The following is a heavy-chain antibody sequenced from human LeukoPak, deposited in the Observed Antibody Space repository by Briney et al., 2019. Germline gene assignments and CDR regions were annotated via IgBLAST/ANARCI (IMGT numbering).Heavy chain of an antibody. CDR3: ARDKSRTYGSADAFDI. CDR1: GGSISSSSYY. D-gene: IGHD3-10*01. J-gene: IGHJ3*02. Sequence: SETLSLTCTVSGGSISSSSYYWGWIRQPPGKGLEWIGTIYYSGSTYYNPSLKSRVTISVDTSKNQFSLKLSSVTAADTAVYYCARDKSRTYGSADAFDIWGQGTMVTVSS. CDR2: IYYSGST. V-gene: IGHV4-39*07.